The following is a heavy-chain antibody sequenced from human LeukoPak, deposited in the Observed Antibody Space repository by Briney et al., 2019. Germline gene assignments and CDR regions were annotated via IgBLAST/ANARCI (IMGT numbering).Heavy chain of an antibody. V-gene: IGHV3-30*02. Sequence: PGGSLRLSCAASGFTFSRYGMHWVRQAPGKGLEWVAFIANDGSDSDKDYADSVKGRFTISRDNAKNSLYLQMNSLRAEDTAVYYCARVGDYCSSTSCYWAGGWGQGTLVTVSS. D-gene: IGHD2-2*01. J-gene: IGHJ4*02. CDR3: ARVGDYCSSTSCYWAGG. CDR1: GFTFSRYG. CDR2: IANDGSDSDK.